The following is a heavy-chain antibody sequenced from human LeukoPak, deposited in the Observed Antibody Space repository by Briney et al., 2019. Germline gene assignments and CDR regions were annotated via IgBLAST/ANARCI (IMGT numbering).Heavy chain of an antibody. D-gene: IGHD3-10*01. V-gene: IGHV1-2*02. Sequence: ASVKVSCKASGYTFTGYYMHWVRQAPGQGLEWMGWINPNSGGTNYAQKFQGRVTMTRDTSISTAYMELSRLRSDDTAVYYCARGDEYYCGSGSNYNTYFDYWGQGNLVTVSS. CDR3: ARGDEYYCGSGSNYNTYFDY. J-gene: IGHJ4*02. CDR1: GYTFTGYY. CDR2: INPNSGGT.